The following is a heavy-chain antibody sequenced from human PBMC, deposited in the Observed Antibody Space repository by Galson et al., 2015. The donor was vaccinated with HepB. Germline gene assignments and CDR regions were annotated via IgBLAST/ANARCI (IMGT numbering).Heavy chain of an antibody. CDR1: GYTFTNYE. D-gene: IGHD2-2*01. V-gene: IGHV1-8*01. CDR2: MNPNSGST. CDR3: TRGTYCSSASCVMYYYYYMDV. J-gene: IGHJ6*03. Sequence: SVKVSCKASGYTFTNYEIIWVRQATGQGLEWMGWMNPNSGSTGYAQKFQGRITMTRNTSISTAYMELSSLRSEDTAVYYCTRGTYCSSASCVMYYYYYMDVGGIGTSVTVSS.